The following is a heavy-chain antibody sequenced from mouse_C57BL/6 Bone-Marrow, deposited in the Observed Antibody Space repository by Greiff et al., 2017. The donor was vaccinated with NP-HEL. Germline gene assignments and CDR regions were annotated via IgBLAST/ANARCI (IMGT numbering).Heavy chain of an antibody. V-gene: IGHV7-3*01. D-gene: IGHD1-1*01. CDR2: IRNKASGYTT. CDR1: GFTFTDYY. Sequence: EVKLVESGGGLVQPGGSLSLSCAASGFTFTDYYMSWVRQPPGKALEWLGFIRNKASGYTTEYSASVKGRFTISRDKYQSILYLQMNALRAEDRATDYCARDLGSSSLDYWGQGTTLTVSS. J-gene: IGHJ2*01. CDR3: ARDLGSSSLDY.